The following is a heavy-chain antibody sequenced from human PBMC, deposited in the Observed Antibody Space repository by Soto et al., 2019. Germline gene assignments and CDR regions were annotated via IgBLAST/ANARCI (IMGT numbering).Heavy chain of an antibody. Sequence: QLQLPESGSGLVKPSQTLSLTCAVSGGSIRSAGYSWSWIRQPPGKGLEWIGYIYHSGSTYYNPSLKSRVTISVDRSKNQFSLKLSSVTAADTAVYYCARTPDIWGQGTMVTVSS. CDR2: IYHSGST. CDR1: GGSIRSAGYS. V-gene: IGHV4-30-2*01. CDR3: ARTPDI. J-gene: IGHJ3*02.